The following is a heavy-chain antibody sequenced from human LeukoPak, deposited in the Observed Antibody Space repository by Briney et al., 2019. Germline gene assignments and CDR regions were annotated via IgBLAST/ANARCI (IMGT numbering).Heavy chain of an antibody. D-gene: IGHD3-3*01. CDR3: ARDPHKEAYYDFWSGYPFTFDP. J-gene: IGHJ5*02. CDR2: INPSGGST. CDR1: GYTFTSYY. V-gene: IGHV1-46*01. Sequence: GASVKVSCTASGYTFTSYYMHWVRQAPGQGLEWMGIINPSGGSTSYAQKFQGRVTMTRDTSTSTVYMELSSLRSEDTAVYYCARDPHKEAYYDFWSGYPFTFDPWGQGTLVTVSS.